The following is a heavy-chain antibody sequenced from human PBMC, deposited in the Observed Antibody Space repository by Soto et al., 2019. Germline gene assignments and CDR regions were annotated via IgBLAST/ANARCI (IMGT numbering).Heavy chain of an antibody. J-gene: IGHJ5*02. Sequence: SETLSLTCTVSGGSISSGDYYWSWIRQPPGKGLEWIGYIYYSGSTYYNPSLKSRVTISVDTSKNQFSLKLSSVTAADTAVYYCSRDYGDLNWFDPWGQGTLVTVSS. CDR2: IYYSGST. CDR1: GGSISSGDYY. CDR3: SRDYGDLNWFDP. V-gene: IGHV4-30-4*01. D-gene: IGHD4-17*01.